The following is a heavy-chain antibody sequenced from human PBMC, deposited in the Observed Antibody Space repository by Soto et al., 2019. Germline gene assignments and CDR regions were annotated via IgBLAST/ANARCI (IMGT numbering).Heavy chain of an antibody. V-gene: IGHV4-59*01. CDR2: IYYSGST. J-gene: IGHJ4*02. Sequence: SETLSLTCTVSGDSISSYYWSWIRQPPGKGLEWIGYIYYSGSTNYNPSLKSRVTISVDRSKNQFSLKLSSVTAADKAVYYWASSPSGNSSTFDYWGKGTQVTVSS. CDR1: GDSISSYY. D-gene: IGHD5-18*01. CDR3: ASSPSGNSSTFDY.